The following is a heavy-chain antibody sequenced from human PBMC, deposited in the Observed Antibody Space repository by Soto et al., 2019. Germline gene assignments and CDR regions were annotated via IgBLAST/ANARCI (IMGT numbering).Heavy chain of an antibody. CDR1: GLSFSSYA. CDR3: AKVLAVPGTRYFDY. V-gene: IGHV3-23*01. J-gene: IGHJ4*02. CDR2: ISGGGYST. Sequence: PGGSLRLSCAASGLSFSSYAMTWVRQAPGKVLEWLSAISGGGYSTYYADSVKGRFTISRDNSKNTLYLQINSPRAEDTAVYYCAKVLAVPGTRYFDYWGQGALVTVSS. D-gene: IGHD6-13*01.